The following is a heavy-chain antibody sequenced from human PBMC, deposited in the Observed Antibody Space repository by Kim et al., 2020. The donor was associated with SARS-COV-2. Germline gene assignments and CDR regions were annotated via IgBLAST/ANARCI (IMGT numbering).Heavy chain of an antibody. J-gene: IGHJ4*02. Sequence: GGSLRLSCAASGFTFTNYWMNWVRQAPGKGLVWVSRVNNDGTGTISADSVKGRFTISRDNAKNTVYLQMNSLRTEDTAMYYCATGGESGSFPDWGQGTLVTVSS. CDR2: VNNDGTGT. D-gene: IGHD1-26*01. V-gene: IGHV3-74*01. CDR1: GFTFTNYW. CDR3: ATGGESGSFPD.